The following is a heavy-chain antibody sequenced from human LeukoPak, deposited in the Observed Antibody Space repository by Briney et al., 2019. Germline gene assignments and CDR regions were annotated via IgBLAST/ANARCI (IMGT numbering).Heavy chain of an antibody. CDR2: ISGSGGST. J-gene: IGHJ3*02. CDR3: ARTIFGVTHGFDI. CDR1: GFTFSSYA. D-gene: IGHD3-3*01. Sequence: GGSLRLSCAASGFTFSSYAMSWVRQAPGKGLEWVSAISGSGGSTYYADSVKGRFTISRDNSKNTLYLQMNSLRAEDTAVYYCARTIFGVTHGFDIWGQGTMVTVSS. V-gene: IGHV3-23*01.